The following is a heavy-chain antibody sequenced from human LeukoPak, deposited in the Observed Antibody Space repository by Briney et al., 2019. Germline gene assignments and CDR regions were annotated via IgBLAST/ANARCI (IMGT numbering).Heavy chain of an antibody. Sequence: GSLRLSCAASGSTFSSYDMSWVRQAPEKGLEWVSAVSSSGSRTYYTDSVKGRFTISRDNSKNTLYLQMISLRAEDTAVYFCAAYKAAALGGAFDIWGQGAMVIVSS. CDR2: VSSSGSRT. D-gene: IGHD5-24*01. V-gene: IGHV3-23*01. CDR1: GSTFSSYD. J-gene: IGHJ3*02. CDR3: AAYKAAALGGAFDI.